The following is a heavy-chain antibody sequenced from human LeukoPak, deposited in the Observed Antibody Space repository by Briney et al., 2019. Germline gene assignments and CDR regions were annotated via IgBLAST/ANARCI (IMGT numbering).Heavy chain of an antibody. D-gene: IGHD3-10*01. CDR2: IYYSGST. CDR3: ARDQEDSGTDY. J-gene: IGHJ4*02. CDR1: GGSISSYY. Sequence: SETLSLTCTVSGGSISSYYWSWIRQPPGKGLEWIGYIYYSGSTEYNPSLTSRVTISLDTSKNQFSLKLSSVTAADTAVYYCARDQEDSGTDYWGQGTLVTVSS. V-gene: IGHV4-59*12.